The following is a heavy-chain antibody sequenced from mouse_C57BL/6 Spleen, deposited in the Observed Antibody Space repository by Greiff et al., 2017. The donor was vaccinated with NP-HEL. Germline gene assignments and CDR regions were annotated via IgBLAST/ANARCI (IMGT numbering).Heavy chain of an antibody. CDR1: GYTFTDYY. J-gene: IGHJ2*01. CDR2: INPNNGGT. D-gene: IGHD2-4*01. Sequence: EVQLQQSGPELVKPGASVKISCKASGYTFTDYYMNWVKQSHGKSLEWIGDINPNNGGTSYNQKFKGKATLTVDKSSSTAYMEIRSLTSEDSAVEYCAKGWPYDWVFDYWGQGTTLTVSS. CDR3: AKGWPYDWVFDY. V-gene: IGHV1-26*01.